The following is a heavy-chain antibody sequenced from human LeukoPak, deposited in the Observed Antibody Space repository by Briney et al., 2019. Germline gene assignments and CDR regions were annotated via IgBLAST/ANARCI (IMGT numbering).Heavy chain of an antibody. CDR3: ARDLGYCSSTSCSTSFDY. J-gene: IGHJ4*02. Sequence: GGSLRLSCAASGFTFSDYYMSWIRQAPGKGLEWVSYISSSGSTIYYADSVKGRFTISRDNAKNSLYLQMNSLRAEDTAVYYCARDLGYCSSTSCSTSFDYWGQGTLVTVSS. CDR2: ISSSGSTI. CDR1: GFTFSDYY. D-gene: IGHD2-2*01. V-gene: IGHV3-11*01.